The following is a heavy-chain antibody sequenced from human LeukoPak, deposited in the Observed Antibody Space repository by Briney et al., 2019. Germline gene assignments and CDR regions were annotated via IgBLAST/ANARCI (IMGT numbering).Heavy chain of an antibody. Sequence: VASVKVSCKAPGGTFSSYAISWVRQAPGQGLEWMGGIIPMFGTANYAQRFQGRVTITADESTSTAYMELSSLRSEDTAVYYCARGNIAAAGRYYFDYWGQGTLVTVSS. V-gene: IGHV1-69*13. CDR1: GGTFSSYA. CDR3: ARGNIAAAGRYYFDY. J-gene: IGHJ4*02. D-gene: IGHD6-13*01. CDR2: IIPMFGTA.